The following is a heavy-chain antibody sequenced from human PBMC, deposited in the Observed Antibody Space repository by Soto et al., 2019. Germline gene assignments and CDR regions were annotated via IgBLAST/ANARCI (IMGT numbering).Heavy chain of an antibody. V-gene: IGHV1-18*01. CDR2: ISTYNGKT. Sequence: HVQLVQSGGEVKKPGASVKVSCKASGYTFTSHGFSWVRQAPGQGLEWMGWISTYNGKTDYAQKFQGRVTMTADTHTNTGYMELRSLRSDDTAVYYCARLLTEGVTYREDAFDIWGQGTNGTVSS. D-gene: IGHD3-16*02. J-gene: IGHJ3*02. CDR3: ARLLTEGVTYREDAFDI. CDR1: GYTFTSHG.